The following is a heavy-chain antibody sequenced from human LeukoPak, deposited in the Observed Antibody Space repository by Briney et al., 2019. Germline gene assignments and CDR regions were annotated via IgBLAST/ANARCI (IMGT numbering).Heavy chain of an antibody. D-gene: IGHD2-15*01. CDR1: GYTFTKNA. Sequence: ASVKVSCKTSGYTFTKNALHWVRQAPGQSLEWMGWIRTDTGDTEYSQKFQGRVTLTRDTSATTVYVELKSLRSEDTAVYYCGRGGSSGVVYWGQGTLVTVSS. J-gene: IGHJ4*02. CDR3: GRGGSSGVVY. CDR2: IRTDTGDT. V-gene: IGHV1-3*04.